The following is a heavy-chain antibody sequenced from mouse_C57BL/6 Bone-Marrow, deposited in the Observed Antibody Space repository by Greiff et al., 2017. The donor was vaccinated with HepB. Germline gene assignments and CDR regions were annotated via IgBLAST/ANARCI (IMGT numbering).Heavy chain of an antibody. CDR3: ARKLAQATTWFAY. J-gene: IGHJ3*01. D-gene: IGHD3-2*02. CDR2: INPSNGGT. V-gene: IGHV1-53*01. Sequence: QVQLQQPGTELVKPGASVKLSCKASGYTFTSYWMHWVKQRPGQGLEWIGNINPSNGGTNYNEKFKSKATLTVDKSSSTAYIQLSSLTSEDSAVYYCARKLAQATTWFAYWGQGTLVTVSA. CDR1: GYTFTSYW.